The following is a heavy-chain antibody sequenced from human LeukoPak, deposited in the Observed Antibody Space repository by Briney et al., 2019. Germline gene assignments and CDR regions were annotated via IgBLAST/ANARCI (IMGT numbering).Heavy chain of an antibody. CDR1: GFSFNSYW. V-gene: IGHV3-74*01. CDR2: FKSGGTTT. J-gene: IGHJ6*04. CDR3: VRGDSMDV. Sequence: GGSLRLSCVASGFSFNSYWIHWVRQGPGKGLVWVSRFKSGGTTTTFADSVKGRFTISRDNAKNKLYLLMNSLRVEDTAVYYCVRGDSMDVWGKGTTVTVSS.